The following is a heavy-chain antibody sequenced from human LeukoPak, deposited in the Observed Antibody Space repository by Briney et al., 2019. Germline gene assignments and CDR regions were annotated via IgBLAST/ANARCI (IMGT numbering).Heavy chain of an antibody. Sequence: SETLSLTCAVYSGSFSGYYWSWIRQPPEKGLEWIGEINHSGSTNYNPSLKSRVTISADTSKNQLSLKLSSVTAADTAVYYCARGKGLVVVTARRAFDIWGQGTMVTVSS. CDR2: INHSGST. D-gene: IGHD2-21*02. CDR1: SGSFSGYY. CDR3: ARGKGLVVVTARRAFDI. V-gene: IGHV4-34*01. J-gene: IGHJ3*02.